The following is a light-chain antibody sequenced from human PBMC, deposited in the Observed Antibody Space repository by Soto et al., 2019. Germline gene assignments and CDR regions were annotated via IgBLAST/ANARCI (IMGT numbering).Light chain of an antibody. CDR1: QSFRGL. Sequence: EVLLTQSPVTLTLSPGERATLSCRASQSFRGLLAWYQQKPGQAPRLLIYGASLRATGIPARFSGSGSGTEFTLTISSLQSEDFAVYYCQQYNNWITFGQGTRLEIK. J-gene: IGKJ5*01. CDR2: GAS. V-gene: IGKV3-15*01. CDR3: QQYNNWIT.